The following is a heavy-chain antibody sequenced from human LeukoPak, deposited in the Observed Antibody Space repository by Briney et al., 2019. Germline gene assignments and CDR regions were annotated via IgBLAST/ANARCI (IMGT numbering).Heavy chain of an antibody. CDR3: ASPGWSVVVPAAPLTY. Sequence: SGTLSLTCSVSGGSISSSSYYWGWIRQPPGKGLEWIGNIYYSGSTYYNPSLKSRVTISVDASKDQISLKLTSVTAADTAVYYCASPGWSVVVPAAPLTYWGQGTLVTVSS. J-gene: IGHJ4*02. D-gene: IGHD2-2*01. V-gene: IGHV4-39*01. CDR1: GGSISSSSYY. CDR2: IYYSGST.